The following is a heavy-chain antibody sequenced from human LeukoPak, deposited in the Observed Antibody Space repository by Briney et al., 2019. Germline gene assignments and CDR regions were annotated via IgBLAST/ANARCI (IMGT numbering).Heavy chain of an antibody. CDR1: GFTFSNPF. V-gene: IGHV3-23*01. CDR2: VRGSDFTT. J-gene: IGHJ4*02. CDR3: TKDLDPGIDSRY. Sequence: GGSLRLSCAASGFTFSNPFLSWVRQAPGKGLEWVSAVRGSDFTTHYADSVKGRFTVSSDNFKNTMYMEMNNLRAEDTALYYCTKDLDPGIDSRYWGQGTLVTVSS. D-gene: IGHD1-14*01.